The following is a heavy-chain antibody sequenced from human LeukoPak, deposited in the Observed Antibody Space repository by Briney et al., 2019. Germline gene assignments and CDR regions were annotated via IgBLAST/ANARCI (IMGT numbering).Heavy chain of an antibody. V-gene: IGHV3-53*01. CDR1: GFTVSSNY. CDR3: VRVSGSSGWYGGDFDY. J-gene: IGHJ4*02. D-gene: IGHD6-19*01. Sequence: PGGSLRLSCAASGFTVSSNYMSWVRQAPGKGLEWVSVIYSGGSTYYADSVKGRFTISRDNSKNTLYVQMNSLRAEDTAVYYCVRVSGSSGWYGGDFDYWGQGTLVTVSS. CDR2: IYSGGST.